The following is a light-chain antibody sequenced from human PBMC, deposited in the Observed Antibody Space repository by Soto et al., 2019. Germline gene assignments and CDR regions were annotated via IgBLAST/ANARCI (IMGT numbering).Light chain of an antibody. CDR2: GNN. Sequence: QSVLTQPPSVSGAPGQRVTISCTGSNSNIGAGFDVHWYQQLPGAAPKLLIYGNNNRPSGVPDRFSGSKSGTSASLAITGLQAEDEADYFCQSYDTGLIAYVLFGRGTKLTVL. CDR3: QSYDTGLIAYVL. J-gene: IGLJ2*01. CDR1: NSNIGAGFD. V-gene: IGLV1-40*01.